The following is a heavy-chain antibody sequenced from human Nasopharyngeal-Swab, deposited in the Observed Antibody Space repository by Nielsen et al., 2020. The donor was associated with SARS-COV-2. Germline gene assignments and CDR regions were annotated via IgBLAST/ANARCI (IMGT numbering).Heavy chain of an antibody. V-gene: IGHV3-48*03. CDR2: ISSSGSTI. CDR3: ARKGAAVAGTTSYYYYGMDV. Sequence: GESLKISCAASGFTFSSYEMNWVRQAPGKGLEWVSYISSSGSTIYYADSVKGRFTISRDNAKNSLYLQMNSLRAEDTAVYYCARKGAAVAGTTSYYYYGMDVWGQGTTVTVSS. J-gene: IGHJ6*02. D-gene: IGHD6-19*01. CDR1: GFTFSSYE.